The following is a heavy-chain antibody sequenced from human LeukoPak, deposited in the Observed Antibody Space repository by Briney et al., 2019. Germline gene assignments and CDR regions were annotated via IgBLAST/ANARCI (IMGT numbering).Heavy chain of an antibody. CDR3: ARDVPGGRNDY. J-gene: IGHJ4*02. D-gene: IGHD3-16*01. Sequence: PGGSLRLSCAASGFTFSSYSMNWVRQAPGKGLEWIGSIYYSGLTNYSPSLKSRVTISLDTSKNQFSLNINFVTAADTAVYYCARDVPGGRNDYWGQGTLVTVSS. CDR2: IYYSGLT. CDR1: GFTFSSYS. V-gene: IGHV4-59*12.